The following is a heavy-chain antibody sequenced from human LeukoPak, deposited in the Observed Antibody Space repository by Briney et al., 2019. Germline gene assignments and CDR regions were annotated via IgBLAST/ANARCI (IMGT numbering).Heavy chain of an antibody. CDR2: MYYGGSS. CDR1: GGSISSSNYY. CDR3: AGSITMIVVVITTGAFDI. J-gene: IGHJ3*02. Sequence: PSETLSLTCTVSGGSISSSNYYWGWIRQPPGKGLEWIGTMYYGGSSYYNPSLKSRVTISVDTSKNQFSLKLSSVTAADTAVYYCAGSITMIVVVITTGAFDIWGQGTMVTVSS. V-gene: IGHV4-39*07. D-gene: IGHD3-22*01.